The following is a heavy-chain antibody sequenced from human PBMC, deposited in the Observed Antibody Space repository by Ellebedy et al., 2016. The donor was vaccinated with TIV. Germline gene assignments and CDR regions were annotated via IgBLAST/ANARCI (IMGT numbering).Heavy chain of an antibody. CDR1: GGSISSSSYY. Sequence: MPSETLSLTCTVSGGSISSSSYYWGWIRQPPGKGLEWIGSIYYSGSTYYNPSLKSRVTIFVDTSKNQFSLKLSSVTAADTAVYYCARRWGGGGKSFDYWGQGTLVTVSS. D-gene: IGHD4-23*01. CDR3: ARRWGGGGKSFDY. V-gene: IGHV4-39*01. CDR2: IYYSGST. J-gene: IGHJ4*02.